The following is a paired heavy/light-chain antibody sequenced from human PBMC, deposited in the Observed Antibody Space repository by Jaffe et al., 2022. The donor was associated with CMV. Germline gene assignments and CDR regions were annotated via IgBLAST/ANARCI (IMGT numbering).Light chain of an antibody. J-gene: IGLJ3*02. CDR3: FSYAGSYSWV. CDR1: SSDVGGYNY. Sequence: QSALTQPRSVSGSPGQSVTISCTGTSSDVGGYNYVSWYQQHPDKAPKLMICDVSKRPSGVPDRFSGSKSGNTASLTISGLQAEDEADYYCFSYAGSYSWVFGGGTKLTVL. CDR2: DVS. V-gene: IGLV2-11*01.
Heavy chain of an antibody. V-gene: IGHV5-51*01. Sequence: EVQLVQSGAEVKKPGESLKISCKGSGFSFATYWIGWVRQMSGKGLEWMGIIYPGDSDTRYSPSFQGQVTISADKSISTAYLQWSTLKASDTAMYYCARLPFQYKYDSSGYYWDYWGQGTLVTVSS. CDR2: IYPGDSDT. CDR1: GFSFATYW. CDR3: ARLPFQYKYDSSGYYWDY. D-gene: IGHD3-22*01. J-gene: IGHJ4*02.